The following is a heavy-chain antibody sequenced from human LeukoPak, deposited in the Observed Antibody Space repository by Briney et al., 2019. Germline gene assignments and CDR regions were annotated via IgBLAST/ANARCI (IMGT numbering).Heavy chain of an antibody. CDR2: IKQDGSGK. CDR3: AELGITMIGGV. Sequence: GGSLRLSCAASGFTFSSNWMSWVRQAPGKGLEWVANIKQDGSGKYYVDSVKGRFTISRDNAKNSLYLQMNSLRAEDTAVYYCAELGITMIGGVWGKGTTVTISS. D-gene: IGHD3-10*02. V-gene: IGHV3-7*01. J-gene: IGHJ6*04. CDR1: GFTFSSNW.